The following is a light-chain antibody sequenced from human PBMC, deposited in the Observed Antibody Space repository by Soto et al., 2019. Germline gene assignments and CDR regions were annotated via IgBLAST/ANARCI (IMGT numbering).Light chain of an antibody. CDR3: QQTYSRHPWT. Sequence: DIQLTQSPSSLSASVGDRVTITCRASQGIITYLNWYQQKPGKAPNLLIYSSSTLQSGVPSRFSGSGSGTDFTLTISSLQPEDFAIYYCQQTYSRHPWTFGQGTKVDIK. CDR2: SSS. V-gene: IGKV1-39*01. J-gene: IGKJ1*01. CDR1: QGIITY.